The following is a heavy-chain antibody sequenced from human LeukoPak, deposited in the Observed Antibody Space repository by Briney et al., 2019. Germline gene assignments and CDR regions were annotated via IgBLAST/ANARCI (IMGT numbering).Heavy chain of an antibody. J-gene: IGHJ4*02. Sequence: GGSLRLSCAAAGFTFSNSGMHWVRQAPGKGLEWVALIWSDGSKKYYADSVEGRFTISRDNSKNTLYLQMNSLRAEDTAVYYCGRGVYSPRDYWGQGTLVTVSS. CDR1: GFTFSNSG. V-gene: IGHV3-33*01. CDR2: IWSDGSKK. CDR3: GRGVYSPRDY. D-gene: IGHD5-18*01.